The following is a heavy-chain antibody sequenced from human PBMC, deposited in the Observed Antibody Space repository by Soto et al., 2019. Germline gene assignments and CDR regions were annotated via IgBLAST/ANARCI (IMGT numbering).Heavy chain of an antibody. V-gene: IGHV3-23*01. J-gene: IGHJ2*01. CDR2: ISGRGGST. CDR3: ARRAGGAVAWYYGL. Sequence: EEQLLESGGGVVQRGGSLRLSCASSGFIFSNYALTLVRQAPGQGLEWVSGISGRGGSTYYAASLKGRLTMSRDNSNRTLYLQMNSLSAEDWAIFYCARRAGGAVAWYYGLWGRGTLGT. CDR1: GFIFSNYA. D-gene: IGHD2-21*01.